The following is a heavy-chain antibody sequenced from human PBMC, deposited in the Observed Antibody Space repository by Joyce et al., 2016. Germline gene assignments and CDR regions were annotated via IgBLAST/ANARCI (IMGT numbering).Heavy chain of an antibody. J-gene: IGHJ5*02. V-gene: IGHV3-74*01. D-gene: IGHD6-6*01. CDR1: GFSFSGYW. Sequence: EVQLVESGGGLVQPGGSLRLSCAASGFSFSGYWIHWVRQAQGKGLVLVSRINTDGSSTRFADSVKGRFTISRDNAKNTLYLQMNSLRAEDTAVYYCVRGISARPGGPNWFDPWGQGTLVTVSS. CDR3: VRGISARPGGPNWFDP. CDR2: INTDGSST.